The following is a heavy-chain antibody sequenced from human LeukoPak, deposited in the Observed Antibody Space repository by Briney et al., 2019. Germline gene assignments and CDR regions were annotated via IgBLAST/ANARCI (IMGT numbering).Heavy chain of an antibody. D-gene: IGHD2-2*01. CDR1: GGSISSSSYY. J-gene: IGHJ3*02. CDR3: ARVPVVPAAIDAFDI. Sequence: PSETLSLTCTVSGGSISSSSYYWGWIRQPPGKGLEWIGSIYYSGSTYYNPSLKSRVTISVDTSKNQFSLKLSSVTAADTAVYYCARVPVVPAAIDAFDIWGQGTMVTVSS. V-gene: IGHV4-39*07. CDR2: IYYSGST.